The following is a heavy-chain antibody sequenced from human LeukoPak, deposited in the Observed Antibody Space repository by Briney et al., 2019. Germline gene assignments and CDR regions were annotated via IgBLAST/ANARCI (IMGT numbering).Heavy chain of an antibody. V-gene: IGHV1-46*01. CDR1: GYTFTSHY. Sequence: ASVKVSCKASGYTFTSHYMHWVRQAPGQGPEWMGIIRPNEGSTTYAPKFQGRVTMTRDTSTSTVYMELSSLRSEDTALYYCVGELHSGSYCFDYWGQGTLVTVSS. J-gene: IGHJ4*02. D-gene: IGHD1-26*01. CDR3: VGELHSGSYCFDY. CDR2: IRPNEGST.